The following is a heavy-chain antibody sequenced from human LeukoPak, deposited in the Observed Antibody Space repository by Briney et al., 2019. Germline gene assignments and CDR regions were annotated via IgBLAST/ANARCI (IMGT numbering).Heavy chain of an antibody. J-gene: IGHJ2*01. CDR1: GGSFSGYY. CDR2: INHSGST. D-gene: IGHD6-6*01. Sequence: SETLSLTCAVYGGSFSGYYWSWIRQPPGKGLEWIGEINHSGSTNYNPSLKSRVTISVDTSKNQFSLKLSSVTAADTAVYYCARSPTRAIAARVYWYFDLWGRDTLVTVSS. CDR3: ARSPTRAIAARVYWYFDL. V-gene: IGHV4-34*01.